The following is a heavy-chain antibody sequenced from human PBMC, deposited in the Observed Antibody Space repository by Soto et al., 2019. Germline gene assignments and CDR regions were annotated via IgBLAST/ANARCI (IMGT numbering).Heavy chain of an antibody. V-gene: IGHV4-31*03. CDR3: AREPLT. Sequence: QVQLQESGPGLVKPSQTLSLTCTVSGGSISSGGYFWSWIRRPPGKGLEWIGSISYIGRPYYNPSLKSRVTMSVATSKTQFSLKLSSVTAAHTAVYYCAREPLTWGQGTLVTVSS. CDR1: GGSISSGGYF. J-gene: IGHJ4*02. CDR2: ISYIGRP.